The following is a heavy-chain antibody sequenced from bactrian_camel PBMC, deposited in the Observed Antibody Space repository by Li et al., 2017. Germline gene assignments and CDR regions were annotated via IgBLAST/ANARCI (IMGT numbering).Heavy chain of an antibody. V-gene: IGHV3S10*01. J-gene: IGHJ4*01. D-gene: IGHD7*01. CDR2: IDSAGYT. CDR1: GFTFSSTA. CDR3: VADQKY. Sequence: VQLVESGGGLVQPGGTLRLSCAASGFTFSSTAMSWVRQAPGKDLEWVSGIDSAGYTAYAGSVKDRFTLSGDNSKNTVYLQMNNLKPEDTAVYFCVADQKYWGRGTQVTVS.